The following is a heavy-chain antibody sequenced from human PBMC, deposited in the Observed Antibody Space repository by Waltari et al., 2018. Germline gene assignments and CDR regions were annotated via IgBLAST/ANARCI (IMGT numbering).Heavy chain of an antibody. D-gene: IGHD6-6*01. J-gene: IGHJ3*02. Sequence: EVQLVESGGGLVKPGGSLRLSCAASGFTFSSYSMNWVRQAPGKGLGWVSSISSSSSYIYYADSVKGRFTISRDNAKNSLYLQMNSLRAEDTAVYYCARGIAAQAFDIWGQGTMVTVSS. CDR1: GFTFSSYS. CDR3: ARGIAAQAFDI. CDR2: ISSSSSYI. V-gene: IGHV3-21*01.